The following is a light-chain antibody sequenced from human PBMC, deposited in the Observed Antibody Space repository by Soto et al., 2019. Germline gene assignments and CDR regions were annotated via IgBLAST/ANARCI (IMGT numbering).Light chain of an antibody. J-gene: IGLJ2*01. CDR1: SNDIGGYNY. V-gene: IGLV2-14*01. CDR2: DVS. CDR3: SSYTSSSTLL. Sequence: QSALTQPASVSGSPGQSITFSCTGTSNDIGGYNYVSWYQQHPGKAPKLMIFDVSHRPSGVSYRFSGSKSGNTAPLTISGLQAEDEADYYCSSYTSSSTLLFGGGTKLTVL.